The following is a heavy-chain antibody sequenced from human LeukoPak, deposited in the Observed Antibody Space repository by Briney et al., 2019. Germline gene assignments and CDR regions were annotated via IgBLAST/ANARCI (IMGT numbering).Heavy chain of an antibody. J-gene: IGHJ4*02. Sequence: GGSLRLSRAASGFTFDDYTMHWVRQAPGKGLEWVSLISWDGGSTYYADSVKGRFTISRDNSKNSLYLQMNSLRTEDTALYYCAKAGEGSSGYDPFDYWGQGTLVTVSS. CDR3: AKAGEGSSGYDPFDY. CDR1: GFTFDDYT. D-gene: IGHD5-12*01. CDR2: ISWDGGST. V-gene: IGHV3-43*01.